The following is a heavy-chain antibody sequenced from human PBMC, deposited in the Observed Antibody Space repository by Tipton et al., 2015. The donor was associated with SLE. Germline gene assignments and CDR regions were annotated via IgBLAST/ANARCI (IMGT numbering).Heavy chain of an antibody. J-gene: IGHJ5*02. CDR1: GGSISSSSYY. V-gene: IGHV4-61*01. D-gene: IGHD3-16*01. CDR2: IYYSGST. Sequence: TLSLTCTVSGGSISSSSYYWSWIRQPPGKGLEWIGYIYYSGSTNYNPSLKSRVTISVDTSKNQFSLKLSSVTAADTAVYYCARDLIDSPWFDPWGQGTLVTVSS. CDR3: ARDLIDSPWFDP.